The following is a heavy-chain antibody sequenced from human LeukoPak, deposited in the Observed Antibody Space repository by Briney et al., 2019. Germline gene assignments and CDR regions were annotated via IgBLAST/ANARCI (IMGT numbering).Heavy chain of an antibody. CDR3: ATDSGHSFSF. D-gene: IGHD3-10*01. Sequence: PGGSLRLSCAASGFTFNTAWMHWVRQAPGEGLGWVSRIYSDGSDTTYADSVKGRFIISRDNARNMLYLQMNSLRGDDTAVYYCATDSGHSFSFWGQGTMVTVSS. CDR2: IYSDGSDT. CDR1: GFTFNTAW. V-gene: IGHV3-74*03. J-gene: IGHJ3*01.